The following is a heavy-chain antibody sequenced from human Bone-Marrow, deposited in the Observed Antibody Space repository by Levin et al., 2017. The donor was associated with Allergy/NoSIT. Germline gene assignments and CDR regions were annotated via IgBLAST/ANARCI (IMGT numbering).Heavy chain of an antibody. CDR3: VRDEAIAVAPY. D-gene: IGHD6-19*01. CDR2: INANGRSI. J-gene: IGHJ4*02. V-gene: IGHV3-64D*06. CDR1: GLIFSTYG. Sequence: GESLKISCSAAGLIFSTYGMNWVRQAPGKGLEHVAHINANGRSISYADSVKGRFTISRDNYKNMVYLQMSSLRPEDTALYYCVRDEAIAVAPYWGQGTLVTVSS.